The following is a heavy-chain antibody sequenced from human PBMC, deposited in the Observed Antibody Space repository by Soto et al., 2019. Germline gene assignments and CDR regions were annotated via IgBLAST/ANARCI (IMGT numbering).Heavy chain of an antibody. CDR1: GGSISSGGYY. D-gene: IGHD5-12*01. CDR2: IYYSGST. J-gene: IGHJ4*02. V-gene: IGHV4-31*03. Sequence: QVQLQESGPGLVKPSQTLSLTCTVSGGSISSGGYYWSWIRQHPGKGLEWIGYIYYSGSTYYNPSLRSRVTIPVDTSKNQFSLKLSSVTAADTAVYYCARGGSGYDSGTFDYWGQGTLVTVSS. CDR3: ARGGSGYDSGTFDY.